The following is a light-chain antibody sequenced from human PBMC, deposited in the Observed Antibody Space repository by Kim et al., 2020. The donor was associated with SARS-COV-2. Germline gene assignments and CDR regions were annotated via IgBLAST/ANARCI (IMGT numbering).Light chain of an antibody. V-gene: IGLV2-14*03. J-gene: IGLJ2*01. Sequence: PGQSITISCTGTSSDVGGYNYVSWYQQHPGKAPKLMIYDVSNRPSGVSNRFSGSKSGNTASLTISGLQAEDEADYYCSSYTSSNVVFGGGTKLTVL. CDR2: DVS. CDR1: SSDVGGYNY. CDR3: SSYTSSNVV.